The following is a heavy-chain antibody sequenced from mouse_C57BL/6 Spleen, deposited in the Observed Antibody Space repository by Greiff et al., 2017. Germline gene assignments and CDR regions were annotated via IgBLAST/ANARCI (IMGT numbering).Heavy chain of an antibody. D-gene: IGHD2-4*01. CDR2: IRNKANGYTT. CDR3: ARSYYDYDAWFAY. J-gene: IGHJ3*01. CDR1: GFTFTDYY. Sequence: DVQLQESGGGLVQPGGSLSLSCAASGFTFTDYYMSWVRQPPGKALEWLGFIRNKANGYTTEYSASVKGRFTISRDNSQSILYLQMNALRAEDSATYYCARSYYDYDAWFAYWGQGTLVTVSA. V-gene: IGHV7-3*01.